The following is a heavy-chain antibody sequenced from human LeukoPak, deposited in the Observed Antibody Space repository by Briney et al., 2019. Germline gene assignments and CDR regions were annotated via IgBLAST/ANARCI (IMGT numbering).Heavy chain of an antibody. D-gene: IGHD3-10*02. CDR3: AELGITIIGGV. CDR1: GFTLRSYV. J-gene: IGHJ6*04. V-gene: IGHV3-48*03. Sequence: GGSLRLSCVASGFTLRSYVMNWVRQAPGKGLEWVSYISSSGSTIYYADSVKGRFTISRDNAKNSLYLQMNSLRAEDTAVYYCAELGITIIGGVWGKGTTVTISS. CDR2: ISSSGSTI.